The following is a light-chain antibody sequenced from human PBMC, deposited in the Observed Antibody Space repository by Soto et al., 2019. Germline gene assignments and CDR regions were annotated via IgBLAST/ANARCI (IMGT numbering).Light chain of an antibody. J-gene: IGKJ4*01. CDR3: QQYDNLQLT. CDR2: DAS. CDR1: QDISNY. Sequence: DIQMTQSPSALSASVGDRVTITCQASQDISNYLNWYQQKPGKAPNVLIYDASNLEAGVPLRFSGSGSGTDFTLTISSLQPEDIATYYCQQYDNLQLTFGGGTKVDIK. V-gene: IGKV1-33*01.